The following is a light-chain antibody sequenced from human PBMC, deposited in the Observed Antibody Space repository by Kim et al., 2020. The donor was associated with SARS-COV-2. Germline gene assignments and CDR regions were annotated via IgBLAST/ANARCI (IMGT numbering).Light chain of an antibody. V-gene: IGKV1-5*03. J-gene: IGKJ1*01. CDR3: QQYETYWT. CDR1: QSISTS. CDR2: KAS. Sequence: SSSVGDRVTITCRASQSISTSLAWYQQKPGKAPKLLIYKASTLESGVPSRFSGSGSGTEFTLTISSLQPDDFATYYCQQYETYWTFGQGTKVEIK.